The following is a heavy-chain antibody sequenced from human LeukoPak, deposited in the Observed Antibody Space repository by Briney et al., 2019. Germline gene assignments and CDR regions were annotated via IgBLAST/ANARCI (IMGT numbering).Heavy chain of an antibody. CDR2: MNPNSGNA. CDR3: ARINPTTLYDY. Sequence: ASVKVSCKASGYTFTSYDINWVRQATGQGLEWMGWMNPNSGNAGYTQKFQGRVTMTRNTSISTAYMELSSLRSEDTAVYYCARINPTTLYDYWGQGTLVTVSS. J-gene: IGHJ4*02. D-gene: IGHD1-1*01. CDR1: GYTFTSYD. V-gene: IGHV1-8*01.